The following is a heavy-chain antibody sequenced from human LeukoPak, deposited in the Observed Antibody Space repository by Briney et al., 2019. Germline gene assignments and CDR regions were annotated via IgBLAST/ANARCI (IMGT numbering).Heavy chain of an antibody. CDR1: GFTFSSYW. CDR2: IKQDGSEK. Sequence: PGGSLRLSCAASGFTFSSYWMSWVRQAPGKGLEWVANIKQDGSEKYYVDSVKGRFTISRDNAKNSLYLQMNSLRAEDTAVYYCARDLTGTYYYYYYMGVWGKGTTVTVSS. D-gene: IGHD1-1*01. V-gene: IGHV3-7*01. J-gene: IGHJ6*03. CDR3: ARDLTGTYYYYYYMGV.